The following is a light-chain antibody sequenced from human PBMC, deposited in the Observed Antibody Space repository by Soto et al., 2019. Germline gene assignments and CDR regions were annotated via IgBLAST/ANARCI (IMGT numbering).Light chain of an antibody. CDR2: GST. J-gene: IGLJ3*02. CDR1: SSSVRTAYA. V-gene: IGLV1-40*01. CDR3: QSYDSSLRGSVV. Sequence: QSVLTQPPSVSGAPGQRVTISCTGSSSSVRTAYAVNWYQHLPRTATKLLIYGSTHRPSGVPDRFSGSKSGTAASLAITGLLAEGAADYYCQSYDSSLRGSVVFGGGTKLTVL.